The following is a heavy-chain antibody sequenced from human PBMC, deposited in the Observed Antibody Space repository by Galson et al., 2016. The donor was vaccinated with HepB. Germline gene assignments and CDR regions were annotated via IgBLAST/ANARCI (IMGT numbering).Heavy chain of an antibody. V-gene: IGHV3-30*18. CDR1: GFIFSNSA. D-gene: IGHD1-1*01. CDR2: ISADGSSE. J-gene: IGHJ4*02. Sequence: SLRLSCAASGFIFSNSAMHWVRQAPGKGLEWVAVISADGSSEYHADSVKGRFTIARDNSQETLYLQMDSLRPEDTALYYCAKPGPMQYIESWGQGTLVTVSS. CDR3: AKPGPMQYIES.